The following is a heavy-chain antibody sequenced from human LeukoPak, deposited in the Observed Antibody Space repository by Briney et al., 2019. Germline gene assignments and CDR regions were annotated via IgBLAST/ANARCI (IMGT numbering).Heavy chain of an antibody. CDR3: AKNGDRGAYCSGGSCYPYYYYYIDV. Sequence: GGSLRLSCAASGFTFSSYAMSWVRQAPGKGLEWVSAISATGGTTYYAVSVKGRFTISRDNSKNTLYLQMNSLRAEDTAIYYCAKNGDRGAYCSGGSCYPYYYYYIDVWGKGTTVTISS. CDR1: GFTFSSYA. D-gene: IGHD2-15*01. J-gene: IGHJ6*03. CDR2: ISATGGTT. V-gene: IGHV3-23*01.